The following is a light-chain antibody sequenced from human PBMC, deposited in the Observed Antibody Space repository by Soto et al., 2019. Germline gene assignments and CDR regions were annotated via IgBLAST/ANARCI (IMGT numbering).Light chain of an antibody. CDR3: HHYYPWPPYS. CDR1: QSVGTN. J-gene: IGKJ2*01. Sequence: EIVMTQSPATLSVSPGERATLSCRASQSVGTNLVWYQHKPGQAPRPLIYGAFIRATGIPARFSGSGSGTEFTLTISILQAEDSAVYVRHHYYPWPPYSFGQGTKVDIK. V-gene: IGKV3D-15*03. CDR2: GAF.